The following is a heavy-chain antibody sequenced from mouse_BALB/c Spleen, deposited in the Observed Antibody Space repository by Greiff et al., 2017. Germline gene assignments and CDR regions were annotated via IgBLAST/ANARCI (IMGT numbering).Heavy chain of an antibody. D-gene: IGHD1-1*01. J-gene: IGHJ2*01. CDR3: ARDMNGSSEEDYFDY. Sequence: EVKVVESGGGLVQPGGSLRLSCATSGFTFTDYYMSWVRQPPGKALEWLGFIRNKANGYTTEYSASVKGRFTISRDNSQSILYLQMNTLRAEDSATYYCARDMNGSSEEDYFDYWGQGTTLTVSS. CDR2: IRNKANGYTT. V-gene: IGHV7-3*02. CDR1: GFTFTDYY.